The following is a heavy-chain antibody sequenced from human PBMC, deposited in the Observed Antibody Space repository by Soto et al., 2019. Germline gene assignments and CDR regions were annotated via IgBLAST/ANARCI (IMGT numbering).Heavy chain of an antibody. CDR2: VFHTGNT. J-gene: IGHJ4*02. CDR1: GDSISSSVW. Sequence: PSLTCAVSGDSISSSVWWTWVRQPPGKGLEWIGEVFHTGNTNYNPSLKSRVTMSVDKSTNEFSLKVTFVTAADTAIYYCARKAWVRFDYWGQGALVTVSS. V-gene: IGHV4-4*02. D-gene: IGHD7-27*01. CDR3: ARKAWVRFDY.